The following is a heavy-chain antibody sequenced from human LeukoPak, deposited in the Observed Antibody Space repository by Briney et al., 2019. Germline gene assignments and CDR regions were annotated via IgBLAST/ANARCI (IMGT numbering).Heavy chain of an antibody. CDR3: AREDRYYGSGPYYYYGMDV. D-gene: IGHD3-10*01. CDR1: GGSISSYY. CDR2: IYNSGST. V-gene: IGHV4-59*01. J-gene: IGHJ6*02. Sequence: SETLSLTCTVSGGSISSYYWTWIRQPPGKGLEWIGYIYNSGSTNYNPSLKSRVTISVDTSKNQFSLKLSSVTAADTAVYYCAREDRYYGSGPYYYYGMDVWGQGTTVTVSS.